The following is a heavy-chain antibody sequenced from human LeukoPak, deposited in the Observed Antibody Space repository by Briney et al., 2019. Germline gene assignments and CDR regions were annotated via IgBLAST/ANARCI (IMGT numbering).Heavy chain of an antibody. V-gene: IGHV3-30*02. CDR3: TRAREGDIWDKDVFDI. CDR2: IRYDGSNK. Sequence: GGSLRLSCAASGFTFSSYGMHWVRQAPGKGLEWVAFIRYDGSNKYYADSVKGRFTISRDNSKNTLYLQMNSLRAEDTAVYYCTRAREGDIWDKDVFDIWGQGTMVTVSS. CDR1: GFTFSSYG. J-gene: IGHJ3*02. D-gene: IGHD1-26*01.